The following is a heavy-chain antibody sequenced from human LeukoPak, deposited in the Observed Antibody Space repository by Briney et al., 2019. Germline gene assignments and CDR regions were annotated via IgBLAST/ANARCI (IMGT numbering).Heavy chain of an antibody. CDR1: GDTLSSDA. J-gene: IGHJ4*02. CDR2: IIPMFGTT. CDR3: ATLAYSGFGPRSGSDY. Sequence: ASVKVSCKASGDTLSSDAVNWVRQAPGQGLEWMGGIIPMFGTTIFAPKFQGRLTVTTDASTSTGYMELTSLQSEDTAVYYCATLAYSGFGPRSGSDYWGQGTLVTVSS. V-gene: IGHV1-69*05. D-gene: IGHD5-12*01.